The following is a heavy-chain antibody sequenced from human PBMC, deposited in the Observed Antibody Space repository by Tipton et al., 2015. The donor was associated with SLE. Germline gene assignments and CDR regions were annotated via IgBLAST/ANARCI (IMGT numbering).Heavy chain of an antibody. Sequence: TLSLTCAVYGGSFSGFYWSWIRQPPGKGLEWIGEISHRGSTNYNPSLKSRVTISIDTSRNQFSLRLNSVAAADTAVYYCARPENTYFFYHYMDVWGKGTTVTVSS. CDR2: ISHRGST. J-gene: IGHJ6*03. CDR3: ARPENTYFFYHYMDV. V-gene: IGHV4-34*01. CDR1: GGSFSGFY. D-gene: IGHD1-14*01.